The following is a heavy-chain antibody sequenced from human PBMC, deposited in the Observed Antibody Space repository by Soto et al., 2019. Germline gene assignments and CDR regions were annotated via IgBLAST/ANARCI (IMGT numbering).Heavy chain of an antibody. CDR2: IYWDDDK. Sequence: SGPTLVKPTRTLTLTCTFSGFSLNTGGVGVGWIRQPPGKALEWLALIYWDDDKRYSPSLKSRLTITKDTAKNQVVLTMTNMDPVDTATYYCAKKRYSSGWYPYYFDYWGQGTLVTVSS. CDR1: GFSLNTGGVG. J-gene: IGHJ4*02. CDR3: AKKRYSSGWYPYYFDY. V-gene: IGHV2-5*02. D-gene: IGHD6-19*01.